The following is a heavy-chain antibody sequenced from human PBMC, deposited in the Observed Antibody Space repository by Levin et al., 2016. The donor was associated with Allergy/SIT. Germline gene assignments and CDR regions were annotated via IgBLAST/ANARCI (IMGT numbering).Heavy chain of an antibody. D-gene: IGHD3-22*01. V-gene: IGHV1-69*13. CDR1: GGTFSTYA. CDR3: ATVNYYEPSGNRYGTFVT. CDR2: IIPISGTL. Sequence: SVKVSCKASGGTFSTYAITWVRQAPGQGPEWMGAIIPISGTLNFAQQFQGRLTITADASTATAHMDLSSLRSDDTATYYCATVNYYEPSGNRYGTFVTWGQGTKVTVSS. J-gene: IGHJ3*02.